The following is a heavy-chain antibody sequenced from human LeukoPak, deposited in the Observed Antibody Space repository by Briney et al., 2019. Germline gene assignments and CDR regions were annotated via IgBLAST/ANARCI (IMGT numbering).Heavy chain of an antibody. CDR1: GGSFSAYY. J-gene: IGHJ4*03. D-gene: IGHD1-1*01. Sequence: PSETLSLTCAVYGGSFSAYYWSWIRQSPGKGLQWIAEVNHRGDTNYNPSVKGRVTISVDTSKNQFPLKVTSLTAADTAVYYCARGPTISETGYFDYWGQGTLVTVSS. CDR3: ARGPTISETGYFDY. V-gene: IGHV4-34*01. CDR2: VNHRGDT.